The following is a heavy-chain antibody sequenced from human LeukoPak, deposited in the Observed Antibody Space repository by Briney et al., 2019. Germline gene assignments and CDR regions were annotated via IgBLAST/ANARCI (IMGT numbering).Heavy chain of an antibody. CDR1: GFSFSSYW. CDR3: ARTYYDFWSGYCHDY. V-gene: IGHV3-7*01. CDR2: IKQDGSEK. D-gene: IGHD3-3*01. Sequence: PGGSLRLSCAASGFSFSSYWMSWVRQAPGKGLEWVANIKQDGSEKYYVDSVKGRFTISRDNAKNSLYLQMNSLRAEDTAVYYCARTYYDFWSGYCHDYWGQGTLVTVSS. J-gene: IGHJ4*02.